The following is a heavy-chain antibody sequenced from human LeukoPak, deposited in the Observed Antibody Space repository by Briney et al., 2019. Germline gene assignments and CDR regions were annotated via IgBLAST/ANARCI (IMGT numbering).Heavy chain of an antibody. Sequence: ASVKVSCKASGYTFTSYGISWVRQAPGQGLEWMGIINPSGGSTSYAQKFQGRVTMTRDMSTSTVYMELSSLRSEDTAVYYCARGRGIGDYMDVWGKGTTVTVSS. J-gene: IGHJ6*03. V-gene: IGHV1-46*01. CDR1: GYTFTSYG. CDR3: ARGRGIGDYMDV. CDR2: INPSGGST. D-gene: IGHD3-16*01.